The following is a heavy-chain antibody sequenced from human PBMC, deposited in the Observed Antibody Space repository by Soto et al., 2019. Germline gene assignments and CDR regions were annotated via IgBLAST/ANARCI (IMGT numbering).Heavy chain of an antibody. CDR1: GGSISSGDYY. J-gene: IGHJ6*02. CDR3: ARDRYSYYDFWSGSLHYYYLGMDV. V-gene: IGHV3-23*01. D-gene: IGHD3-3*01. Sequence: ETLSLTCTVSGGSISSGDYYWSWIRQPPGKGLEWVSSIGPSGGDISYADSVKGRFSVSRDNSKNTLYLQMNTLRAEDTAVYYCARDRYSYYDFWSGSLHYYYLGMDVWGQGTTVTVSS. CDR2: IGPSGGDI.